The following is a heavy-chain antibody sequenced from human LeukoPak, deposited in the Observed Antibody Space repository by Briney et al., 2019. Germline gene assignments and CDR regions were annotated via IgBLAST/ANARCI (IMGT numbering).Heavy chain of an antibody. J-gene: IGHJ4*02. CDR1: GDSISRSTYY. D-gene: IGHD6-25*01. CDR3: ARSSGTGTFSY. CDR2: VYYGRSP. V-gene: IGHV4-39*02. Sequence: SETLSLTCTVSGDSISRSTYYWAWIRQPPGKGLEWIGSVYYGRSPYFNPSLESRATISVDTSKNHFPLKMSSVTAADTAVYYCARSSGTGTFSYWGQGTLVTVSS.